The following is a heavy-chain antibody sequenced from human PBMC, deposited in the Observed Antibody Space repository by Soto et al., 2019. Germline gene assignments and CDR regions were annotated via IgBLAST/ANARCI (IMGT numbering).Heavy chain of an antibody. V-gene: IGHV4-34*01. CDR2: INHSGST. J-gene: IGHJ5*02. D-gene: IGHD2-15*01. CDR1: GGSFSGYY. CDR3: ARAPGNCGGGSCYSGWFDP. Sequence: SETLSLTCAVYGGSFSGYYWSWIRQPPGKGLEWIGEINHSGSTNYNPSLKSRVTISVDTSKNQFSLKLSSVTAADTAVYYCARAPGNCGGGSCYSGWFDPWGQGTLVTVSP.